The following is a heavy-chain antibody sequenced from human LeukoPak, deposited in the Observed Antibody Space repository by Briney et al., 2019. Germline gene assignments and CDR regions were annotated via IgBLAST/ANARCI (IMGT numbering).Heavy chain of an antibody. Sequence: GASVKVSCKASGYSLTGYYMHWLRQAPGQGLEWMGWINPNSGDTGYAQKFQGRVTMTRDMSISTIYMELTRLRSDDTALYYCARWDGYSSSPDYWGQGTPVTVSS. D-gene: IGHD6-13*01. CDR2: INPNSGDT. CDR1: GYSLTGYY. V-gene: IGHV1-2*02. J-gene: IGHJ4*02. CDR3: ARWDGYSSSPDY.